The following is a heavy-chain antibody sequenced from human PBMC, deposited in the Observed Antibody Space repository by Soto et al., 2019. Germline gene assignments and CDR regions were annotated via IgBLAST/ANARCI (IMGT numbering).Heavy chain of an antibody. CDR1: GGSINNHY. Sequence: SETLSLTCTVSGGSINNHYWSWIRQPPGKGLEWLGYVYYNGITNYNPSLKSRVTMSVDTSKNQFSLKLSSVTAADTAVYYCTRGGNYVGPFYYWGQGTLVTVS. V-gene: IGHV4-59*11. CDR3: TRGGNYVGPFYY. CDR2: VYYNGIT. J-gene: IGHJ4*02. D-gene: IGHD1-7*01.